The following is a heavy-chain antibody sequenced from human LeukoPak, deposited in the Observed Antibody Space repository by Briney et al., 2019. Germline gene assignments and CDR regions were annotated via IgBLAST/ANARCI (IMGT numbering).Heavy chain of an antibody. J-gene: IGHJ4*02. D-gene: IGHD1-14*01. CDR1: GGSISSGDYY. CDR3: ARLVRNHFDY. CDR2: MYYSGST. Sequence: SQTLSLTCTVSGGSISSGDYYWSWIRQPPGKGLEWIAYMYYSGSTYYNPSLKSRVTMSADTSKNQFSLKLSSVTAADTAVYYCARLVRNHFDYWGQGTLVTVSS. V-gene: IGHV4-30-4*01.